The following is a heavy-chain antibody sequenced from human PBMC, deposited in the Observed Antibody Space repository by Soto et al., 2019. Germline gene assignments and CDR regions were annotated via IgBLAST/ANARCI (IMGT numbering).Heavy chain of an antibody. CDR3: ATYVWGSYRYTNWLDP. CDR1: GGSVSSGSYY. J-gene: IGHJ5*02. Sequence: SETLSLTCTVSGGSVSSGSYYWSWIRQPPGKGLEWIGYIYYSGSTNYNPSLKSRVTISVDTSKNQFSLRLSSVTAADTAVYYCATYVWGSYRYTNWLDPWGQGTLVTVSS. D-gene: IGHD3-16*02. V-gene: IGHV4-61*01. CDR2: IYYSGST.